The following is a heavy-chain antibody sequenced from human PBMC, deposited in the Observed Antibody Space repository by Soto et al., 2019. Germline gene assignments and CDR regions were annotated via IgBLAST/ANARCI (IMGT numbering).Heavy chain of an antibody. CDR3: ARYRRGAVAGYTLDN. V-gene: IGHV4-59*01. J-gene: IGHJ4*02. Sequence: SETLSLTCTVSGGSISSNYWTWIRQPPGKGLEWIGSVYNSGSTNYNPSLKRRVTISEDTSKSQFSLKVNSMTAADTAVYYCARYRRGAVAGYTLDNWGQGILVTAPQ. CDR2: VYNSGST. D-gene: IGHD6-13*01. CDR1: GGSISSNY.